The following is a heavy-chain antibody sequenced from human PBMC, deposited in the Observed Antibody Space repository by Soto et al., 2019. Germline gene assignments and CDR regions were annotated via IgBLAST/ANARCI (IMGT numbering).Heavy chain of an antibody. CDR3: ARRREGGGGWYYFDY. CDR2: INPNSGGT. J-gene: IGHJ4*02. CDR1: GYTFTGYY. Sequence: QVQLVQSGAEVKKPGASVKVSCKASGYTFTGYYIHWVRQAPGQGPEWMGWINPNSGGTNYAQKFQGWVTMTRDTSISTAYMELSRLRSDDTAVYYCARRREGGGGWYYFDYWGQGTLVTVSS. V-gene: IGHV1-2*04. D-gene: IGHD6-19*01.